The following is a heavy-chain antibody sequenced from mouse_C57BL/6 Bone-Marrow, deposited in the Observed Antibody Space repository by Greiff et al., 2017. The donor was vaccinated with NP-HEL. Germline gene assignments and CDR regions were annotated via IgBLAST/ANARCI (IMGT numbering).Heavy chain of an antibody. V-gene: IGHV1-7*01. Sequence: QVQLKESGAELAEPGASVKLSCKASGYTFTSYWMHWVKQRPGQGLEWIGYINPSSGYTKYNQKFKDKATLTADKSSSTAYMQLSSLTYADSAVYYCARAYYDYVFAYWGQGTLVTVST. J-gene: IGHJ3*01. CDR2: INPSSGYT. CDR1: GYTFTSYW. D-gene: IGHD2-4*01. CDR3: ARAYYDYVFAY.